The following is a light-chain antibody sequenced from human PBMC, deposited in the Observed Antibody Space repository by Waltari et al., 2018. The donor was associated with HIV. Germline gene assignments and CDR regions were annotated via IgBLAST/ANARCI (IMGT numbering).Light chain of an antibody. CDR2: EVT. CDR1: SSAVGCSNF. CDR3: SSYAGGNNLV. J-gene: IGLJ2*01. V-gene: IGLV2-8*01. Sequence: QSALTQPPSASGSPGQSVTISCTGTSSAVGCSNFVSWYQQHPGKAPKLMIFEVTKRPSGVPARFSGSKTGNTASLTVSGLQADDEGDYYCSSYAGGNNLVFGGGTKLTVL.